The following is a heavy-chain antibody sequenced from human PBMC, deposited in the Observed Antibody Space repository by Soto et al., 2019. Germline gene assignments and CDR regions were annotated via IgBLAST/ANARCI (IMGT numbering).Heavy chain of an antibody. V-gene: IGHV1-18*01. CDR1: GYTFTSNG. CDR3: ARDRVAAAGPFDD. D-gene: IGHD6-13*01. J-gene: IGHJ4*02. CDR2: ISTYNGNT. Sequence: ASVKVSCKTSGYTFTSNGISWLRQAPGQGLEWMGWISTYNGNTNYAQKVQGRVTMTTDTSTTTAYMELRRLRSDDTAVYYCARDRVAAAGPFDDWGQGTLVTVSS.